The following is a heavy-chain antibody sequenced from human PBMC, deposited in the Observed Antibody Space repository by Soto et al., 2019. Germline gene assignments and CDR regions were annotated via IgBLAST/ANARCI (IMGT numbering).Heavy chain of an antibody. CDR2: IYWDDDK. CDR3: AHRQIHSGNWDCGVLDY. CDR1: GFSISTSGVG. D-gene: IGHD1-7*01. Sequence: QITLKESGPTLVAPTKTLTLTCTLSGFSISTSGVGVGWIRQPPGKALEWLAVIYWDDDKRYSPSLRNRLTVSKDTSKNQVALAVTNMDPVDTATYYCAHRQIHSGNWDCGVLDYWGPGTLVTVSA. J-gene: IGHJ4*02. V-gene: IGHV2-5*02.